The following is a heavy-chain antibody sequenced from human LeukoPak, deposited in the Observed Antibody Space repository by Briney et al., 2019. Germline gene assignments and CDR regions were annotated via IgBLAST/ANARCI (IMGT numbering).Heavy chain of an antibody. D-gene: IGHD2-21*02. CDR2: ISSSGSTI. Sequence: GGSLRLSCAASGFTFSDYYMSWIRQAPGKGLELVSYISSSGSTIYYADSVKGRFTISRDNAKNSLYLQMNSLRAEDTAVYYCARDLAYCGGDCYSGYFDYWGQGTLVTVSS. CDR3: ARDLAYCGGDCYSGYFDY. CDR1: GFTFSDYY. V-gene: IGHV3-11*01. J-gene: IGHJ4*02.